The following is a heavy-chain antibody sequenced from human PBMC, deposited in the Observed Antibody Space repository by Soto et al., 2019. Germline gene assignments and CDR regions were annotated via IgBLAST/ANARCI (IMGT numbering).Heavy chain of an antibody. CDR2: ISYDGSNK. V-gene: IGHV3-30-3*01. Sequence: GGSLRLSCAASGFTFSSYAMHWVRQAPGKGLEWVAVISYDGSNKYYADSVKGRFTISRDNSKNTLYLQMNSLRAEDTAVYYCARTLRATPGGYYYYYYGMDVWGQGTTVTV. D-gene: IGHD1-1*01. CDR1: GFTFSSYA. J-gene: IGHJ6*02. CDR3: ARTLRATPGGYYYYYYGMDV.